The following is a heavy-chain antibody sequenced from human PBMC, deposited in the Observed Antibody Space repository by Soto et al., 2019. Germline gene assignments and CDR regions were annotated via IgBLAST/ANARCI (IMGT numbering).Heavy chain of an antibody. V-gene: IGHV3-11*01. CDR1: GFSFNDYY. CDR3: ASDHLSERSAYYGY. J-gene: IGHJ4*02. D-gene: IGHD3-22*01. Sequence: QVQLVESGGGVVKPGGSLRLSCAASGFSFNDYYMSWIRQAPGKGLEWVSYISGSGNTINYADSGKGRFTISRDNSKKSLYRQMNSLRVEDTAVYYCASDHLSERSAYYGYWGQGTLVTVSS. CDR2: ISGSGNTI.